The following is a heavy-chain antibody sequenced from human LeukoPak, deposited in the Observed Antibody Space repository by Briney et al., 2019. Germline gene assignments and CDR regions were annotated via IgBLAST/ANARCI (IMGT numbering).Heavy chain of an antibody. CDR1: GGSVSSGSYY. CDR3: ARDAVTVNSYYFDY. Sequence: SQTLSLTCTVSGGSVSSGSYYWSSIRQPPGNGPDWIGYIYYSGSTNYNPSLKSRVTISVDTSKNQFSLKLSSVTAAVTAVYYCARDAVTVNSYYFDYWGQGTLVTVSS. J-gene: IGHJ4*02. D-gene: IGHD4-11*01. V-gene: IGHV4-61*01. CDR2: IYYSGST.